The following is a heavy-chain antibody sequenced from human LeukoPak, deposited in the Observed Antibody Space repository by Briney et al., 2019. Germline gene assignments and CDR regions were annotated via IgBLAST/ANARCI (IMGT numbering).Heavy chain of an antibody. CDR1: GFTFSSYG. Sequence: GGSLRLSCAASGFTFSSYGMHWVRQAPGKGLEWVAFIRYDGSNKYYADSVKGRFTISRDNSKNTLYLQVNSLRAEDTAVYYCAKAAVGGTYYYYYMDVWGKGTTVTVSS. CDR2: IRYDGSNK. CDR3: AKAAVGGTYYYYYMDV. J-gene: IGHJ6*03. V-gene: IGHV3-30*02. D-gene: IGHD1-26*01.